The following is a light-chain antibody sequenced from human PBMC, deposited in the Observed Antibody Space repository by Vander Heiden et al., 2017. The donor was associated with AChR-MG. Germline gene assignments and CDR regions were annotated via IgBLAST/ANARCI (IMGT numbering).Light chain of an antibody. CDR2: DAS. J-gene: IGKJ4*01. Sequence: EIVLTQSPATLSLSPGERTTLSCRASQSVGSDLAWYQQKHGQAPRLLIYDASKRATGIPARFSGSGSGTDFTLTISSLEPEDFAVYYCQQRSSWPLTFGGGTKVEIK. V-gene: IGKV3-11*01. CDR3: QQRSSWPLT. CDR1: QSVGSD.